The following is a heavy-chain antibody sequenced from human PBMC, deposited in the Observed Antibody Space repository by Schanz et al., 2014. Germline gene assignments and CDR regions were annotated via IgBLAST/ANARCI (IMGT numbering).Heavy chain of an antibody. V-gene: IGHV3-48*01. CDR2: ISGSSRTI. J-gene: IGHJ4*02. D-gene: IGHD1-26*01. CDR1: RFTVTNAW. Sequence: EVQLLESGGGLVQPGGSLRLSCAASRFTVTNAWMSWVRQAPGKGLEWVSYISGSSRTIYYADSMKGRFTVSRDNAENALYLQMNSLRAEDTGLYVCARGGSGSHYRLDYWGQGTLVIVSS. CDR3: ARGGSGSHYRLDY.